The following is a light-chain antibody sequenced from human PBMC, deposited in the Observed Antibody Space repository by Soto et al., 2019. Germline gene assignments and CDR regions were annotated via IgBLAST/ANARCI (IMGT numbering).Light chain of an antibody. Sequence: VLRHPQVGRSSCRGKRAISSCSASQSVNSIYLAWYQQKPGQAPRLLIYGASSRATGIPDRFSGGGSGTDFSLTISRLEPEDFSVYYCQQYGSSPLTFGGGTKVDIK. CDR2: GAS. V-gene: IGKV3-20*01. CDR3: QQYGSSPLT. J-gene: IGKJ4*01. CDR1: QSVNSIY.